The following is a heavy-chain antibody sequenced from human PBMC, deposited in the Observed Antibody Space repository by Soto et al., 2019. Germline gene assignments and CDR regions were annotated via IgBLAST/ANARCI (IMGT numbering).Heavy chain of an antibody. J-gene: IGHJ4*02. CDR3: ARDGGIAVAVNFDY. D-gene: IGHD6-19*01. CDR2: ISYDGSNK. Sequence: QVQLVESGGGVVQPGRSLRLSCAASGFTFSSYAMHWVRQAPGKGLEWVAVISYDGSNKYYADSVKGRFTISRDNSKNTLYLQMNSLGAEDTAVYYCARDGGIAVAVNFDYWGQGTLVTVSS. CDR1: GFTFSSYA. V-gene: IGHV3-30-3*01.